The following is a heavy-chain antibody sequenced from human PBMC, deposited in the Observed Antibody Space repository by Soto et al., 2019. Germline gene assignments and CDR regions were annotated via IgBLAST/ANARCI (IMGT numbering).Heavy chain of an antibody. CDR3: ARAASPYFALLSAFHP. CDR2: IYYSGTT. CDR1: GGPLSSGSYY. J-gene: IGHJ5*02. Sequence: QVLLQESGPGLVKPSETLSLTCTVSGGPLSSGSYYWSWIRQSPGQGLEWIGYIYYSGTTKYNPSLKSLVSMSVDTSKNQFSLTLTSLFAADTAVYYCARAASPYFALLSAFHPWGQGPLVTVSS. V-gene: IGHV4-61*01. D-gene: IGHD3-9*01.